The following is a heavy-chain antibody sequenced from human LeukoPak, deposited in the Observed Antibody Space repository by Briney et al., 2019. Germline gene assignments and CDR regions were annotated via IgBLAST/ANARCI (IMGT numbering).Heavy chain of an antibody. CDR1: GYAFTSYG. CDR2: ISAYNGNT. Sequence: ASVKVSCKASGYAFTSYGISWVRQAPGQGLEWMGWISAYNGNTNYAQKLQGRVTMTTDTSTSTAYMELRSLRSDYTAVYYWARSYSSGSTSRWDPTGTWFDPWGQGTLVTVSS. V-gene: IGHV1-18*01. J-gene: IGHJ5*02. D-gene: IGHD2-2*01. CDR3: ARSYSSGSTSRWDPTGTWFDP.